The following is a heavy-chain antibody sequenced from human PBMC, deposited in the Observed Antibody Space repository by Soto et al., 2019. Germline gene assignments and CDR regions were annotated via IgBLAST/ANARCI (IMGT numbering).Heavy chain of an antibody. Sequence: PSQTLSLTCVISGDSVSSNGACWNWIRQSPSRGLQWLGRIYYRSKWFHDYAASVESRMAINPDTSRNQFSLQLNYVNPEDTAVYYCARVHCRAGTCLDGLDFWGQGTTVTVSS. D-gene: IGHD2-15*01. CDR2: IYYRSKWFH. CDR3: ARVHCRAGTCLDGLDF. J-gene: IGHJ6*02. V-gene: IGHV6-1*01. CDR1: GDSVSSNGAC.